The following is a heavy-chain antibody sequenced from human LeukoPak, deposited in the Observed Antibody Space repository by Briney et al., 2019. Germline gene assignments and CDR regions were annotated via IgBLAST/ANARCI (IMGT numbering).Heavy chain of an antibody. CDR2: ISGSGGST. CDR3: ARGTSDARYYFDY. CDR1: GFTFSSYW. V-gene: IGHV3-23*01. J-gene: IGHJ4*02. Sequence: GGSLRLSCAASGFTFSSYWMSWVRQAPGKGLEWVSAISGSGGSTYYADSVKGRFTISRDNSKNTLYLQMNSLRAEDTALYYCARGTSDARYYFDYWGQGILVTVSS. D-gene: IGHD1-1*01.